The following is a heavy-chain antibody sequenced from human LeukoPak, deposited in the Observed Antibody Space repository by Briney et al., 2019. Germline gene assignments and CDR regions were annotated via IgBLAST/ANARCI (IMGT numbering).Heavy chain of an antibody. CDR1: GGSLSDNF. CDR2: INDSGST. D-gene: IGHD2-2*01. J-gene: IGHJ4*02. V-gene: IGHV4-34*01. Sequence: PSETLSLTCAVYGGSLSDNFRSWIRQPPGKGLEWIGEINDSGSTNLNPALNSRVAMSVDSSRNQFSLRLSSVTAADTAVYYCAREIRPSPFVDWGQGTLVTVSS. CDR3: AREIRPSPFVD.